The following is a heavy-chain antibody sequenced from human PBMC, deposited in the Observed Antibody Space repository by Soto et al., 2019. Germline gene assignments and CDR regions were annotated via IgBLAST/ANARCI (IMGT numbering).Heavy chain of an antibody. CDR2: ISYDGSNK. CDR3: AKDAYYSDSSGYLSY. J-gene: IGHJ4*02. D-gene: IGHD3-22*01. Sequence: QVQLVESGGGVVQPGRSLRLSCAASGFTFSSYGMHWVRQAPGKGLEWVAVISYDGSNKYYADSVKGRFTISRDNSKNTVYMQMTSLKAEDPAVYYCAKDAYYSDSSGYLSYWGQGTLVTVSS. CDR1: GFTFSSYG. V-gene: IGHV3-30*18.